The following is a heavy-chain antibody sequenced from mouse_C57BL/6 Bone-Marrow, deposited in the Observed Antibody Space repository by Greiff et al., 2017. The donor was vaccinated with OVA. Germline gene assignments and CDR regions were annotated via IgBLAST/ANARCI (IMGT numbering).Heavy chain of an antibody. D-gene: IGHD1-1*01. Sequence: ESGPGILQSSQTLSLTCSFSGFSLSTSGMGVSWIRQPSGKGLEWLAHIYWDDDKRYNPSLKSRLTISKDTSRNQVFLKITSVDTADTATYYCARRDYGSSLAYWGQGTLVTVSA. V-gene: IGHV8-12*01. CDR2: IYWDDDK. CDR3: ARRDYGSSLAY. CDR1: GFSLSTSGMG. J-gene: IGHJ3*01.